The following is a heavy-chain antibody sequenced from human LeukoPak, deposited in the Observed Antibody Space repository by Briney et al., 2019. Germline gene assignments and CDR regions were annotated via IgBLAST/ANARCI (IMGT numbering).Heavy chain of an antibody. Sequence: GASVKVSCKASGSTFTSYGISWVRQAPGQGLEWMGWIGVYNGNTNYAQNLQGRVTMTTDTSTSTDYMELSSLRSEDTAVYYCARDNSVGDIAWWFDPWGQGTLVTVSS. D-gene: IGHD3-16*02. CDR3: ARDNSVGDIAWWFDP. CDR1: GSTFTSYG. CDR2: IGVYNGNT. V-gene: IGHV1-18*01. J-gene: IGHJ5*02.